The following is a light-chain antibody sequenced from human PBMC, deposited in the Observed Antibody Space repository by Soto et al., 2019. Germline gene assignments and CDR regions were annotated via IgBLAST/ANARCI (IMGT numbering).Light chain of an antibody. CDR2: ENN. J-gene: IGLJ1*01. CDR1: SSNIGNNY. Sequence: QSVLTQPPSVSAAPGQKVTISCSGSSSNIGNNYVSWYQQLPGTAPKHLIYENNKRPSGIPDRFSGSKSGTSATLGITGLQTGDEADYYCGTWDSSLSARVFGTGTKVTVL. CDR3: GTWDSSLSARV. V-gene: IGLV1-51*02.